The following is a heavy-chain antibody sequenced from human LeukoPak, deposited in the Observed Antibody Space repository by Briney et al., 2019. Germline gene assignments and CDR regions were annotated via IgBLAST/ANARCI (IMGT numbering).Heavy chain of an antibody. V-gene: IGHV6-1*01. CDR2: TYYRFQWYY. CDR1: GDSVSSDSAA. D-gene: IGHD7-27*01. Sequence: SQTLSLTCAISGDSVSSDSAAWYWIRQSPSGGLEWLGRTYYRFQWYYDYAVSVKSRIAVKPDTSKNQFSLHLNSATPEDSAVYYCAREGELGMAGGLDYWGQGTLVTVSS. CDR3: AREGELGMAGGLDY. J-gene: IGHJ4*02.